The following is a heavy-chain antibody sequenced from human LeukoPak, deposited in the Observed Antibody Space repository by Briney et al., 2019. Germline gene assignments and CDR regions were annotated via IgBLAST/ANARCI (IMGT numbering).Heavy chain of an antibody. V-gene: IGHV3-23*01. D-gene: IGHD2-15*01. CDR1: GFTFTSCA. J-gene: IGHJ4*02. Sequence: GGSLRLSCAASGFTFTSCAMSWVRQAPGKGLEWVSAISTSGANIYYADSVRGRFTISRDNAKNSLYLQMNSLRDEDTAVYYCARDLYFWGQGTLVTVSS. CDR3: ARDLYF. CDR2: ISTSGANI.